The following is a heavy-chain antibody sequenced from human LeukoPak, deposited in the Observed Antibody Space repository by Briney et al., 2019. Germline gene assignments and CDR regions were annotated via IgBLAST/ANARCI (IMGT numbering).Heavy chain of an antibody. CDR1: GFTFSGYA. V-gene: IGHV3-48*04. CDR2: ISSRSSTE. J-gene: IGHJ6*02. CDR3: ARLGYYGSGDVYYHYGLDV. Sequence: GGSLRLSCGASGFTFSGYAMTWIRQVPGKGLEWISYISSRSSTEYFADSVKGRFTISRDNAKNSLHLQMSSLRAEDTAVYYCARLGYYGSGDVYYHYGLDVWGQGTTVTVSS. D-gene: IGHD3-10*01.